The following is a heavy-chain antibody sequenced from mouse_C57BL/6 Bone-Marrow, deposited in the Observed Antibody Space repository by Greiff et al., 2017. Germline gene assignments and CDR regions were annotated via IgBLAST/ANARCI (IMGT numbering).Heavy chain of an antibody. J-gene: IGHJ2*01. CDR3: ARRENYLVYYFDY. CDR1: GFTFSSYT. D-gene: IGHD5-5*01. Sequence: EVMLLESGGGLVKPGGSLKLSCAASGFTFSSYTMSWVRQTPEKRLEWVATISGGGGNTYYPDSVKGRFTISRDNAKNTLYLQMSSLRSEDTALYYCARRENYLVYYFDYWGQGTTLTVSS. V-gene: IGHV5-9*01. CDR2: ISGGGGNT.